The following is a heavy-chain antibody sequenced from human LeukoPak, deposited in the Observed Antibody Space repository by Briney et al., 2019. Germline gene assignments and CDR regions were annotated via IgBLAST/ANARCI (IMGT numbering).Heavy chain of an antibody. CDR2: IYPGDSDT. CDR3: ARGVDVVYNWFDP. CDR1: EDSFTNYW. D-gene: IGHD2-21*01. Sequence: PGESLKISCKGSEDSFTNYWVGWVRQMPGKGLEWMGIIYPGDSDTRYSPSFQGQVTISADKSISTAYLQWSSLKASDTAMYYCARGVDVVYNWFDPWGQGTLVTVSS. V-gene: IGHV5-51*01. J-gene: IGHJ5*02.